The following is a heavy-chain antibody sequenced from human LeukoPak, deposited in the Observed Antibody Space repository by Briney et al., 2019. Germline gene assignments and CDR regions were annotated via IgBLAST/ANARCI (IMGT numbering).Heavy chain of an antibody. CDR3: AREYSSSWDGNWFDP. V-gene: IGHV4-4*02. CDR1: GGSISSSNW. CDR2: IYHSGST. D-gene: IGHD6-13*01. Sequence: SETLSLTCAVSGGSISSSNWWSWVRQPPGKGLEWIGEIYHSGSTNYNPSLKSRVTISVDKSKNQFSLKLSSVTAADTAVYYCAREYSSSWDGNWFDPWGQGTLVTVSS. J-gene: IGHJ5*02.